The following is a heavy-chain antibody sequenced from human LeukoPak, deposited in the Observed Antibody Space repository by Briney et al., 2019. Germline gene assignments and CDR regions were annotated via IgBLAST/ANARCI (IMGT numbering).Heavy chain of an antibody. CDR1: GGPLSSHY. D-gene: IGHD6-6*01. CDR3: AREWSSSSVISWFDP. Sequence: PAETLSLTCTVSGGPLSSHYWSWIRQPPGKGLEWIGYIYYSGSTNYNPSLKSRVPISVDTSKNQFSLKLSSVAAADPAVYYCAREWSSSSVISWFDPWGQGTLVTVSS. J-gene: IGHJ5*02. CDR2: IYYSGST. V-gene: IGHV4-59*11.